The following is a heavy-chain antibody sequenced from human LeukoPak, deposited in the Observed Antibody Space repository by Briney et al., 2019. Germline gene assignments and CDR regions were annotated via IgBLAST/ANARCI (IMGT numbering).Heavy chain of an antibody. CDR2: IYYSGST. V-gene: IGHV4-59*01. Sequence: SEALSLTCTVSGGSISSYYWSWIRQPPGKGREWIGYIYYSGSTNYNPSLKGRVTISVDASKNQFSLKLSSVTAADTAVYYCARVSPDRVFDYWGQGTLVTVSS. J-gene: IGHJ4*02. CDR3: ARVSPDRVFDY. D-gene: IGHD2/OR15-2a*01. CDR1: GGSISSYY.